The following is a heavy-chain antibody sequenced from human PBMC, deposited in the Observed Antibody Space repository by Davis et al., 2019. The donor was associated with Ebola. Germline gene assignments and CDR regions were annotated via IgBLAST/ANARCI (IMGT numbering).Heavy chain of an antibody. D-gene: IGHD2-15*01. CDR1: GGSINNSF. V-gene: IGHV4-59*01. J-gene: IGHJ4*02. CDR3: ARTDRVCSGGVCYSGNDFDS. Sequence: SETLSLTCTVSGGSINNSFWSWIRQPPGKGLEWIGNIHYLGNTNYNPSLKSRVTMSVDTSKNQFSLKLTSVTAADTAVYYCARTDRVCSGGVCYSGNDFDSWGQGTLVTVSS. CDR2: IHYLGNT.